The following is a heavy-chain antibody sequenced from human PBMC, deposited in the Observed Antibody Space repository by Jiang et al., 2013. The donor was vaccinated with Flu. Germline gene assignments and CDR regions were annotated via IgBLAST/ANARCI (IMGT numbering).Heavy chain of an antibody. CDR3: ARHNRGXPAFDY. D-gene: IGHD1-14*01. CDR1: GYSFATHW. CDR2: IFPGDSDT. V-gene: IGHV5-51*01. Sequence: AEVKKPGESLKISCKTTGYSFATHWIAWVRQMPGKGLEWMGTIFPGDSDTRYSPSFQGQVDISADKSIDTTYLQWSGLKASDTAMYYCARHNRGXPAFDYWGQGTLVTVSS. J-gene: IGHJ4*02.